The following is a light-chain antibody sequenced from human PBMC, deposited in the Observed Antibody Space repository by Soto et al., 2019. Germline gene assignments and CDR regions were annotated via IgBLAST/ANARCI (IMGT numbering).Light chain of an antibody. V-gene: IGKV3-15*01. CDR3: QQYNNWTPRT. CDR1: QSVRSN. J-gene: IGKJ3*01. CDR2: GAS. Sequence: IVMTQSPATLSVSPGERATLSCRASQSVRSNLAWYQQKPGQSPRLLIYGASTRATGIPARFSGSGSGTEFTLTISSLQSEAFAVYYCQQYNNWTPRTFGPGTKVDIK.